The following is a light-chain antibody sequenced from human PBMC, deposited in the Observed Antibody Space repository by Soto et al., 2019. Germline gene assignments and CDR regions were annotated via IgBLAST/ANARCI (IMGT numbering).Light chain of an antibody. J-gene: IGKJ1*01. V-gene: IGKV2-28*01. CDR1: QSLLHSNGYNY. CDR3: MQALQTPRT. Sequence: DLVMTQSPLSLPVTPGEPATISCKSSQSLLHSNGYNYLDWYLQKPGQSPQLLIYLGSNRASGVPGRFSCSGSGTDFTLKISRVEAEDVGVYYCMQALQTPRTFGQGTKVEIK. CDR2: LGS.